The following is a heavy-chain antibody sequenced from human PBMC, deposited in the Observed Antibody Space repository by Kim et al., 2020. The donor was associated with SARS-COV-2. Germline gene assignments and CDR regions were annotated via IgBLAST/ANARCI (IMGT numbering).Heavy chain of an antibody. D-gene: IGHD1-26*01. J-gene: IGHJ4*02. CDR3: ARDLGEQRNF. V-gene: IGHV3-53*01. Sequence: TTSADSVKGRFTTSRDNSKNTLYLQMNSLRGEDTAVYYCARDLGEQRNFWGQGTLVIVSS. CDR2: T.